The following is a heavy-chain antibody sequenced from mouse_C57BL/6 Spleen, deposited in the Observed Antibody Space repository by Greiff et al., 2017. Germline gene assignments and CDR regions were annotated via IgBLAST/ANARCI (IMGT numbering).Heavy chain of an antibody. J-gene: IGHJ2*01. D-gene: IGHD1-1*01. CDR1: GYSFTGYY. CDR2: INPSTGGT. CDR3: ARGGSSYY. V-gene: IGHV1-42*01. Sequence: LVESGPELVKPGASVKISCKASGYSFTGYYMNWVKQSPEKSLEWIGEINPSTGGTTYNQKFKAKATLTVDKSSSTAYMQLKSLTSEDSAVYYCARGGSSYYWGQGTTLTVSS.